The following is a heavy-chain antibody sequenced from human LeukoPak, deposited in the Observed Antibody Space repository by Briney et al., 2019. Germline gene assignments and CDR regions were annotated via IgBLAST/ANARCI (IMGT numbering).Heavy chain of an antibody. CDR1: GYTGIELS. J-gene: IGHJ3*02. Sequence: AASVKVSCKLSGYTGIELSMHWVRQVPGRGLEWMGGFDPEDGETKYAQKFQGRVTMTEDTSTDTAYMELSRLTSEDTAVYYCATHTISGVVPYASLIWGRGTLVTVSS. CDR2: FDPEDGET. D-gene: IGHD3-3*01. CDR3: ATHTISGVVPYASLI. V-gene: IGHV1-24*01.